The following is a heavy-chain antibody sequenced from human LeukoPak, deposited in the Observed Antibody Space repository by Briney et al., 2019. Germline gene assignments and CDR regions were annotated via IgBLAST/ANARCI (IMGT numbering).Heavy chain of an antibody. CDR2: IKQDGSER. D-gene: IGHD3-16*01. CDR3: ARGGGLDV. J-gene: IGHJ6*02. Sequence: GGSLRLSCAASGFTFSNYYMSWVRQAPGKGLEWVANIKQDGSERYYVDSVEGRFTISRDNAKNSLYLQMSNLRAEDTAVYFCARGGGLDVWGQGATVTVSS. V-gene: IGHV3-7*03. CDR1: GFTFSNYY.